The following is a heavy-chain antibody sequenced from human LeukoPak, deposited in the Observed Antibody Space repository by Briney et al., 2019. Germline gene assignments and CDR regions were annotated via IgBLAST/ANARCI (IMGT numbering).Heavy chain of an antibody. CDR2: IYYSGST. CDR1: GDSISSGDYY. D-gene: IGHD3-22*01. Sequence: SQTLSLTCTVSGDSISSGDYYWSWIRQPAGKGLEWIGSIYYSGSTYYNPSLKSRVTISVDTSENQFSLKLSSVTAADTAVYYCARDNYYDSSGYYLPFDYWGQGTLVTVSS. J-gene: IGHJ4*02. CDR3: ARDNYYDSSGYYLPFDY. V-gene: IGHV4-61*02.